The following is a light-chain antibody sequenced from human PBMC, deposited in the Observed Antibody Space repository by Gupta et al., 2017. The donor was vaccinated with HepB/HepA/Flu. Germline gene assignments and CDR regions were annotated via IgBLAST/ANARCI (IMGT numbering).Light chain of an antibody. CDR2: DVT. J-gene: IGLJ2*01. V-gene: IGLV2-11*01. Sequence: QSALTQPRSVSGPPGQSVTISCTGTSSDVGDYNYVSWYQQHPGKAPKIMIYDVTKRPSGVPDRFSGSKSGNTASLTISGLQAEDEADYYCCSHVGFYSRVFGGGTKLTVL. CDR3: CSHVGFYSRV. CDR1: SSDVGDYNY.